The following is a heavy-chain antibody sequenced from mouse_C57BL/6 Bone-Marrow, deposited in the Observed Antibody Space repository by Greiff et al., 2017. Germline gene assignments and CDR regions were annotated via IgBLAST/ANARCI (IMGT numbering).Heavy chain of an antibody. J-gene: IGHJ4*01. D-gene: IGHD1-1*01. V-gene: IGHV5-12*01. CDR2: LSNGGGST. Sequence: EVMLVESGGGLVQPGGSLKLSCAASGFTFSDYYMYWVRQTPEKRLEWVAYLSNGGGSTYYTDTVKGRFTISRDNAKNTLYLQMSRLTSEDTAMYYCARPVYGSSSAMDYWGQGTSVTVSS. CDR3: ARPVYGSSSAMDY. CDR1: GFTFSDYY.